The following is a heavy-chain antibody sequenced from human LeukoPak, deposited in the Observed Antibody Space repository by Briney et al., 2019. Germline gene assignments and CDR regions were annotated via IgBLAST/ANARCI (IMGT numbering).Heavy chain of an antibody. D-gene: IGHD4-17*01. V-gene: IGHV4-59*01. CDR2: IYYSGST. Sequence: PSETLSLTCTVSGGSISGYYWSWIRQPPGKGLEWIAYIYYSGSTNYNPSLKSRVTISVDTSKNQCSLKPSSVTAADTAVYYCARTYGDYPFYFGYWGQGLLVTVSS. J-gene: IGHJ4*02. CDR1: GGSISGYY. CDR3: ARTYGDYPFYFGY.